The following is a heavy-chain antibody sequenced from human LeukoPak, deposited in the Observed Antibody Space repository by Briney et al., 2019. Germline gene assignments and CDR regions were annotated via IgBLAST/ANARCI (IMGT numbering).Heavy chain of an antibody. CDR1: GGSISSHY. V-gene: IGHV4-59*11. Sequence: SETLSLTCTVSGGSISSHYWSWIRQPPGKGLEWIGYIYYSGSTNYNPSLKSRVTISVDTSKNQFSLKLSSVTAADTAVYYCASVRDGYNSRDFFYFDYWGQGTLVTVSS. D-gene: IGHD5-24*01. CDR2: IYYSGST. CDR3: ASVRDGYNSRDFFYFDY. J-gene: IGHJ4*02.